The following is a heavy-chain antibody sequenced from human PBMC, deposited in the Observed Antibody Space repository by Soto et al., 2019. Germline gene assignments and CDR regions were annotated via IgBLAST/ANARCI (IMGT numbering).Heavy chain of an antibody. CDR1: GGSITAYY. CDR2: IYHTGGI. CDR3: ARLPGTRNWLDP. J-gene: IGHJ5*02. Sequence: PSETLSLTCTVSGGSITAYYWSWIRQPPGKGLEWIGYIYHTGGINYNSSLKSRVTISVDTSKNQFSLKLTSVTAADTAVYYCARLPGTRNWLDPWGQGSLVTVS. D-gene: IGHD1-1*01. V-gene: IGHV4-59*08.